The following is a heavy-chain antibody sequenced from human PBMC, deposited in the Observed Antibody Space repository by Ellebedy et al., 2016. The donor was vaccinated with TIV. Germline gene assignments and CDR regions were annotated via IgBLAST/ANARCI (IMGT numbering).Heavy chain of an antibody. CDR1: GGTISASA. Sequence: AASVKVSCKASGGTISASAISWVRQAPGQGLEWMGGIIPMFGTPTYAQRFQDRVTMVADESSSKVYMGLRSLRLNDTAVYYCARGGVQLPRSRADAFDIWGQGTMVTVSS. J-gene: IGHJ3*02. CDR3: ARGGVQLPRSRADAFDI. V-gene: IGHV1-69*13. CDR2: IIPMFGTP. D-gene: IGHD2-2*01.